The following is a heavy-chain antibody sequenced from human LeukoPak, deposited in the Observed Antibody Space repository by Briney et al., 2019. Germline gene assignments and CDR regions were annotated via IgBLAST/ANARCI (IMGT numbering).Heavy chain of an antibody. CDR2: ISSSSIYI. Sequence: GGSLRLSCAASGFTFSSYSMNWVRQAPGKGLEWVSSISSSSIYIYYADSVKGRFTISRDNAKNSLYLQMNSLRAEDTAVYYCARGSPLSDYLMWGDYFDYWGQGTLVTVSS. CDR3: ARGSPLSDYLMWGDYFDY. D-gene: IGHD3-16*01. J-gene: IGHJ4*02. CDR1: GFTFSSYS. V-gene: IGHV3-21*01.